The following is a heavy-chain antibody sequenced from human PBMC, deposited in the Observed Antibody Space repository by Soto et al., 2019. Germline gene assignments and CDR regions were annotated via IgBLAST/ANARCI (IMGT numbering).Heavy chain of an antibody. J-gene: IGHJ2*01. D-gene: IGHD3-10*01. Sequence: QITLKESGPTLVKPTQTLTLTCTFSGFSLSTSGVGVGWIRQPPGKALEWLALIYWDDDKRYSPSLKSRLTITKDTSKNPVVLTMTNMDPVDTATYYCAHPVVTMVRGVPNWYFDLWGRGTLVTVSS. CDR2: IYWDDDK. V-gene: IGHV2-5*02. CDR1: GFSLSTSGVG. CDR3: AHPVVTMVRGVPNWYFDL.